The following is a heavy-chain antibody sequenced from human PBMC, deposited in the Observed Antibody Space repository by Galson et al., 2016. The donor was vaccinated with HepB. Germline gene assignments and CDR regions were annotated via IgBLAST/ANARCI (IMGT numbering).Heavy chain of an antibody. D-gene: IGHD3-22*01. J-gene: IGHJ6*03. CDR3: ARGYYYDSSGVYSFYYYMDV. Sequence: ETLSLTCAVYGESLSNYYWTWIRQPPGRGLEWIGEINHSGYTNYKTSLKSRLSMSVDTSQNHFSLRLSSVTAADTAVYYCARGYYYDSSGVYSFYYYMDVWGKGTTVTVSS. CDR2: INHSGYT. V-gene: IGHV4-34*01. CDR1: GESLSNYY.